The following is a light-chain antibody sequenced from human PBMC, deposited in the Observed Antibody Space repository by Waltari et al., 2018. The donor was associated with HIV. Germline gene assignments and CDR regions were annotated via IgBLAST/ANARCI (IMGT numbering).Light chain of an antibody. J-gene: IGLJ3*02. V-gene: IGLV2-14*01. CDR1: DRDIAIYNS. CDR2: DAN. Sequence: QSALTQPASVSGSPGQSITISCIGTDRDIAIYNSISWYPHPPHRDPRLVIFDANSRPSGIPFRFSGSQSGKTASLTISGLQADDEGVYYCSSYARGGSLLFGGGTTVTVL. CDR3: SSYARGGSLL.